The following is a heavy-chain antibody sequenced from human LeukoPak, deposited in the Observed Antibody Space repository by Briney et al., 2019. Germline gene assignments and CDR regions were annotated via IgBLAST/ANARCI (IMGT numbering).Heavy chain of an antibody. V-gene: IGHV1-24*01. CDR3: ATDSAPGYSYGSFYYGMDV. CDR1: GYTLTELS. CDR2: FDPEDGET. D-gene: IGHD5-18*01. J-gene: IGHJ6*02. Sequence: ASVKVSCKVSGYTLTELSMHWVRQAPGNGLEWMGGFDPEDGETIYAQKFQGRVTMTEDTSTGTAYMELSSLRSEDTAVYYCATDSAPGYSYGSFYYGMDVWGQGTTVTVSS.